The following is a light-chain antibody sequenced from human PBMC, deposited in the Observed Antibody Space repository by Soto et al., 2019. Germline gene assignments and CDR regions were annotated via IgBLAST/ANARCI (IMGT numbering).Light chain of an antibody. CDR1: QRLLHSNGNTF. V-gene: IGKV2-28*01. CDR2: LGS. J-gene: IGKJ2*01. CDR3: MQALQTPYT. Sequence: EIVMTQSPPSLTVTPGEPASISCRSSQRLLHSNGNTFLDWYLQKPGQSPQLLIYLGSNRASGVPDRVSGSEAGKDFTQKISRVEDEDVGVYYCMQALQTPYTFGQGTKLEIK.